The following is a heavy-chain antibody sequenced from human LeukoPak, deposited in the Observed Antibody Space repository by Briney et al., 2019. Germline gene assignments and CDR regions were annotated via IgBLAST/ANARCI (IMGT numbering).Heavy chain of an antibody. CDR3: ARESISIETTITIFGVVGDHFDY. CDR1: GFAFSSYW. CDR2: IKQDGSEK. J-gene: IGHJ4*02. V-gene: IGHV3-7*01. Sequence: GGSLRLSCAASGFAFSSYWMSWVRQAPGKGLEWVANIKQDGSEKYYVDSVKGRFTISRDNAKNSLYLQMNSLRAEDTAVYYCARESISIETTITIFGVVGDHFDYWGQGTLVTVSS. D-gene: IGHD3-3*01.